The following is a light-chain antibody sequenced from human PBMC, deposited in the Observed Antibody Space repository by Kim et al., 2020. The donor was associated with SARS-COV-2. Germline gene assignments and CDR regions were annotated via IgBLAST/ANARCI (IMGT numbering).Light chain of an antibody. CDR2: GIS. CDR1: QSVGSY. V-gene: IGKV3-15*01. Sequence: DIVMTQSPATLSLSPAETATLSCRASQSVGSYLAWYQQKPGQAPRLLISGISSRATGVPARFSGSGSGTDFTLTISSLQSEDFAVYYCQQYKAWPLTVGGGTKVDIK. CDR3: QQYKAWPLT. J-gene: IGKJ4*01.